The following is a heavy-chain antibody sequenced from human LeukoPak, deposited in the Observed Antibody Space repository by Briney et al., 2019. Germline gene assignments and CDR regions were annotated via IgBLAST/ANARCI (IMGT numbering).Heavy chain of an antibody. Sequence: SETLSLTCAVYGGSFSGYYWRWIRQPPGKGLEWIGEINHSGSTNYNPSLKSRVTISVDTSKNQFSLKLSSVTAADTAVYYCARKSGHDYYDSSGYYYHYWGQGTLVTVSS. CDR1: GGSFSGYY. V-gene: IGHV4-34*01. D-gene: IGHD3-22*01. J-gene: IGHJ4*02. CDR3: ARKSGHDYYDSSGYYYHY. CDR2: INHSGST.